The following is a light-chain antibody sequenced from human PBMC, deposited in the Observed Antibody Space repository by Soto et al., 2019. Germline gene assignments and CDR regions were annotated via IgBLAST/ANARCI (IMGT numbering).Light chain of an antibody. V-gene: IGKV1-6*01. J-gene: IGKJ4*01. CDR3: QQSYNPPFT. CDR1: RDISDD. CDR2: AAS. Sequence: AIQMTQSPSSLSASVGDRVTITCRASRDISDDLGWYQHKPGRAPQLLVSAASRLQSGVPSRFSGSGSGTDFTLTITGLQPEDCATYYCQQSYNPPFTFGGGTKVEIK.